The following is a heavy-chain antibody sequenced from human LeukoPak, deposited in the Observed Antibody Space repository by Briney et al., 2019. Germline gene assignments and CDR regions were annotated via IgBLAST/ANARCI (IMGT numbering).Heavy chain of an antibody. CDR2: ISGSGDST. CDR3: AKGAPLAGDWFDP. J-gene: IGHJ5*02. Sequence: GGSLRLSCAASGFTFNSDAMSWVRQAPGKGLGWVSAISGSGDSTYYADSGKGRFTISRDNSKNTLYLQMNSLRAEDTALYYCAKGAPLAGDWFDPWGQGTLVTVSS. CDR1: GFTFNSDA. D-gene: IGHD3-10*01. V-gene: IGHV3-23*01.